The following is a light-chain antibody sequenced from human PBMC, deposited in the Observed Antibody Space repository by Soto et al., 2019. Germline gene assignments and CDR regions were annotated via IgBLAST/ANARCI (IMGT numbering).Light chain of an antibody. CDR1: QSLLHGDGKTY. V-gene: IGKV2D-29*01. J-gene: IGKJ2*01. CDR3: LQSIKLPFT. CDR2: DVS. Sequence: DIVMTQTPLSQSVTPGQPASISCKSSQSLLHGDGKTYLYWFLRKPGQPPQLLFYDVSNRFSGVPDRISASGSGTDFTLTISRVEPDDIAPYFCLQSIKLPFTFGQGTKLEI.